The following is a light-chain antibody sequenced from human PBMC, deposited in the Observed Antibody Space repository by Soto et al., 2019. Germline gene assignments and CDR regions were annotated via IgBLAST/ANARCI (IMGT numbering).Light chain of an antibody. CDR3: QQYNDYWT. Sequence: DIQMTQSPFTLAASVGCRFNITCRARQSIGSWLGLYQQKPGRAPKLLIYKTSSLESGVPSRLSGSGSGRESTLTISSMKPDDSATYYCQQYNDYWTFGQGTKVDIK. J-gene: IGKJ1*01. CDR2: KTS. V-gene: IGKV1-5*03. CDR1: QSIGSW.